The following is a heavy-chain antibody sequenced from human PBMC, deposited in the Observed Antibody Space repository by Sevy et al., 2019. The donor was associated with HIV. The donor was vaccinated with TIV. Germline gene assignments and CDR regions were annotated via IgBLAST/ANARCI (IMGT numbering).Heavy chain of an antibody. J-gene: IGHJ5*02. CDR2: TYYRSKWYN. D-gene: IGHD2-15*01. Sequence: SQTLSLTCAISGDSVSSNSAAWNWIRQSPSRGLEWLGRTYYRSKWYNDYAVSMKSRITINPDTSKNQFSLQLNSVTPEDTAVYYCAREVVRSLSFSNNWFDPWGQGTLVTVSS. V-gene: IGHV6-1*01. CDR3: AREVVRSLSFSNNWFDP. CDR1: GDSVSSNSAA.